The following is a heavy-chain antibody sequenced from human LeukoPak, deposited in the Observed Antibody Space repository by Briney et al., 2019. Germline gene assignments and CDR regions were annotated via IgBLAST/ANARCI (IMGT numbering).Heavy chain of an antibody. D-gene: IGHD6-19*01. CDR2: INPSGGST. Sequence: ASVKVSCKASGYTFTSYYMHWVRQAPGQGLEWMGIINPSGGSTSYAQKCQGRVTMTRDMSTSTVYMELNSLTSEDTAVYFCARDRVGVGGNGWENWGQGTLVTVSS. CDR1: GYTFTSYY. V-gene: IGHV1-46*01. CDR3: ARDRVGVGGNGWEN. J-gene: IGHJ4*02.